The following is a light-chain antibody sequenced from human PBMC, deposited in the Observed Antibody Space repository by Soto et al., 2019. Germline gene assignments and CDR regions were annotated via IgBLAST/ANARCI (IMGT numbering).Light chain of an antibody. J-gene: IGLJ2*01. V-gene: IGLV1-47*01. CDR3: ATWDDRLSGVV. CDR1: NSNIGSNY. CDR2: RNS. Sequence: QSVLTQSPSASGTPGQRVTVSCSGINSNIGSNYVHWYQQFPGTAPKVLIYRNSQRPSGVPDRFSCSKSGISASLAISGLRSEDEADYFCATWDDRLSGVVFGGGTKLTVL.